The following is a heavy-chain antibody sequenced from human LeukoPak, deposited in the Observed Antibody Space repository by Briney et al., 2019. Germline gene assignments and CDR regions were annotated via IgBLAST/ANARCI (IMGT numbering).Heavy chain of an antibody. CDR1: GYTFTSYG. D-gene: IGHD3-9*01. CDR3: ATTDYDILTGYPNWFDP. Sequence: SVKVSCKASGYTFTSYGISWVRQAPGQGLEWMGRIIPILGIANYAQKFQGRVTITADKSTSTAYMELSSLRSEDTAVYYCATTDYDILTGYPNWFDPWGQGTLVTVSS. CDR2: IIPILGIA. J-gene: IGHJ5*02. V-gene: IGHV1-69*04.